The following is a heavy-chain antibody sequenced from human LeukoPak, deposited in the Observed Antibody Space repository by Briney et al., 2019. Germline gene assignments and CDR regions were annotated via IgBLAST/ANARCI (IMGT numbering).Heavy chain of an antibody. J-gene: IGHJ4*02. CDR2: IYTTGDT. V-gene: IGHV4-4*09. CDR3: ARATPVGGVRFDY. D-gene: IGHD3-16*01. Sequence: PSETLSPTCTVSGVSISSYYWSWIRQPPGKGLEWIGSIYTTGDTRYNPSLKSRVTISVDTSKNQFSLKLSSVTAADTAVYYCARATPVGGVRFDYWGQGTLVTVSS. CDR1: GVSISSYY.